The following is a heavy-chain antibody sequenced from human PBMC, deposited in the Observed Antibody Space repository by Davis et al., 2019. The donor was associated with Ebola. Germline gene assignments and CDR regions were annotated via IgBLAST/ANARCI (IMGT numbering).Heavy chain of an antibody. V-gene: IGHV4-39*07. CDR2: IYDSGNT. D-gene: IGHD3-9*01. Sequence: SETLSLTCTVSGGSVSSNIYYWGWLRQPPGKGLEWIRSIYDSGNTYYNPSLKSRVTISLDTSKNQFSLRLSSVTAADTAVYYCARSHSDWLLPFDYWGQGTLATVSS. CDR3: ARSHSDWLLPFDY. J-gene: IGHJ4*02. CDR1: GGSVSSNIYY.